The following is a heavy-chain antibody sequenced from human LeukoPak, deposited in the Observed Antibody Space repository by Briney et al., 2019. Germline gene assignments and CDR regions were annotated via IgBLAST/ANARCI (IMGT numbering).Heavy chain of an antibody. CDR3: ARGNMVAARPWDAFDI. CDR1: GYTFTGYY. V-gene: IGHV1-2*02. D-gene: IGHD6-6*01. Sequence: ASVKVSCKASGYTFTGYYMHWVRQAPGQGLEWMGWINPNSGGTNYAQKFQGRVTMTRDTSISTAYIELSRLRSDDTAVYYCARGNMVAARPWDAFDIWGQGTMVTVSS. J-gene: IGHJ3*02. CDR2: INPNSGGT.